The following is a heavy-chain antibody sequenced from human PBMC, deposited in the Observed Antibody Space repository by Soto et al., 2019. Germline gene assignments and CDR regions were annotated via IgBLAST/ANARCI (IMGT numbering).Heavy chain of an antibody. V-gene: IGHV3-30*18. CDR1: GFTFSSYG. Sequence: GGSLRLSCAASGFTFSSYGMHWVRQAPGKGLEWVAVISYDGSNKYYADSVKGRFTISRDNSKNTLYLQMNSLRAEDTAVYYCAKDLAYYDFWSGYPAYCYYGMDVWGQGTTVTVSS. D-gene: IGHD3-3*01. J-gene: IGHJ6*02. CDR3: AKDLAYYDFWSGYPAYCYYGMDV. CDR2: ISYDGSNK.